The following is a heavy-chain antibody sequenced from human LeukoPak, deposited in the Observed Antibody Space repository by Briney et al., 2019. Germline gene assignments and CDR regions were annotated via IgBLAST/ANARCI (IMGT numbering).Heavy chain of an antibody. CDR2: ISSSGSTI. CDR1: GFTFSSYE. J-gene: IGHJ3*02. D-gene: IGHD1-1*01. V-gene: IGHV3-48*03. CDR3: ASLERVDAFDI. Sequence: GGSLRLSCAASGFTFSSYEMNWVRQAPGKGLEWVSYISSSGSTIYYADSVKGRFTISRDNAKNSLYLQMNSLRAEDTAVYYCASLERVDAFDIWGQGTMVTVCS.